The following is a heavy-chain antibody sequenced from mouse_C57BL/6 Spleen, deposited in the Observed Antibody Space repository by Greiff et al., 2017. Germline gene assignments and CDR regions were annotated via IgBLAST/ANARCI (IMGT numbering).Heavy chain of an antibody. CDR3: ARGRYDYDYAMDY. J-gene: IGHJ4*01. V-gene: IGHV1-81*01. Sequence: QVHVKQSGAELARPGASVKLSCKASGYTFTSYGISWVKQRTGQGLEWIGEIYPRSGNTYYNEKFKGKATLTADKSSSTAYMELRSLTSEDSAVYFCARGRYDYDYAMDYWGQGTSVTVSS. CDR1: GYTFTSYG. CDR2: IYPRSGNT. D-gene: IGHD2-4*01.